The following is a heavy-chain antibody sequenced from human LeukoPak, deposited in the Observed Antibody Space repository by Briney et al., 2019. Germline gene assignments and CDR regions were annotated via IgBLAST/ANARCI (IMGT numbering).Heavy chain of an antibody. D-gene: IGHD7-27*01. CDR1: GGSFSGYY. J-gene: IGHJ4*02. V-gene: IGHV4-34*01. Sequence: SETLSLTCAVYGGSFSGYYWSWIRQPPGKGLEWIGEINHSGSTNYNPSLKSRVTISVDTSKNQFSLKLSSVTAADTAVYYCASRLGRYTCLDSWGQGTLVTASS. CDR3: ASRLGRYTCLDS. CDR2: INHSGST.